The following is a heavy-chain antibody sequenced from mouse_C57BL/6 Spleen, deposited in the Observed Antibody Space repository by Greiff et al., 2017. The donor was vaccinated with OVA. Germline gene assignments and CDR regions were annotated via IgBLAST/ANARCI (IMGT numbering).Heavy chain of an antibody. CDR1: GYTFTSYG. CDR3: AREKFITTVECS. J-gene: IGHJ2*01. Sequence: QVQLQQSGAELARPGASVKLSCKASGYTFTSYGISWVKQRTGQGLEWIGEIYPRSGNTYYNEKFKGKATLTAAKSSSTAYMELRSLTSEDSAVYFCAREKFITTVECSWVQGTTLTVSS. D-gene: IGHD1-1*01. V-gene: IGHV1-81*01. CDR2: IYPRSGNT.